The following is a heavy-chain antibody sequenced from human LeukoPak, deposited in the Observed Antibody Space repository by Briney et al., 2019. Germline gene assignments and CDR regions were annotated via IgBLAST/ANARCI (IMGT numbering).Heavy chain of an antibody. Sequence: GGSLRLSCAASGFTFSSYIMNWVRQAPGKGLEWVSSISSSSSYIYYADSVKGRFTISRDNAKNSLYLQMNSLRAEDTAVYYCAREGSEWLRLFDYWGQGTLVTVSS. CDR2: ISSSSSYI. V-gene: IGHV3-21*01. J-gene: IGHJ4*02. CDR3: AREGSEWLRLFDY. D-gene: IGHD5-12*01. CDR1: GFTFSSYI.